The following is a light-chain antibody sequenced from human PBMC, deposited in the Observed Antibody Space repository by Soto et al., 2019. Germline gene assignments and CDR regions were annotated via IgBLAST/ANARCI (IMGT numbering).Light chain of an antibody. V-gene: IGKV3-11*01. CDR1: QSVSNY. J-gene: IGKJ1*01. CDR3: KQSSHWPRT. CDR2: DAS. Sequence: EIVLTQSPATLSLSPGERATLSCRASQSVSNYLAWYQQKVGQAPRLLIYDASNRATGIPARFSGSGSGTDFNLTISSLEPEEFADYYCKQSSHWPRTFGQGTKVEIK.